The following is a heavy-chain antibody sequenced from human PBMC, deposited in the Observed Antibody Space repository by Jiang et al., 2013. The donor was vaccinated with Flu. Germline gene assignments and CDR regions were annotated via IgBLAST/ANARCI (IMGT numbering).Heavy chain of an antibody. CDR2: IIPIFGTA. CDR3: ARGKIRGVRGIDAFDI. D-gene: IGHD3-10*01. J-gene: IGHJ3*02. Sequence: GAEVKKPGSSVKVSCKASGGTFSSYAISWVRQAPGQGLEWMGGIIPIFGTANYAQKFQGRVTITADESTSTAYMELSSLRSEDTAVYYCARGKIRGVRGIDAFDIWGQGTMVTVSS. V-gene: IGHV1-69*01. CDR1: GGTFSSYA.